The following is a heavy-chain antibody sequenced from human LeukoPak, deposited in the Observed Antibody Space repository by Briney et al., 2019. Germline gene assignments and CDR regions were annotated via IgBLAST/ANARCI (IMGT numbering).Heavy chain of an antibody. Sequence: SETLSLTCTVSGGSISTYYWSWIRQPPGKGLEWIGYIYYSGSTNYNPSLKSRVTISVDTSKNQFSLKLSSVTAADTAMYYCARISYYSGAGKGAHDYWGQGTLVTVSS. D-gene: IGHD3-10*01. CDR3: ARISYYSGAGKGAHDY. J-gene: IGHJ4*02. CDR2: IYYSGST. CDR1: GGSISTYY. V-gene: IGHV4-59*01.